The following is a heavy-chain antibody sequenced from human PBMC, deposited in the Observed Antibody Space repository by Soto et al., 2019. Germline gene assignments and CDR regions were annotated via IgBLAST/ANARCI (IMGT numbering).Heavy chain of an antibody. CDR2: INAGNDNT. Sequence: ASVKVSCKASGYTFTNYAMHWVRQAPGQRLEWMGWINAGNDNTKYSQKFQGRVTITRDTSASTAYMELSSLRSGDTAVYYCARDLAGFDPWGQGTLVTVSS. CDR3: ARDLAGFDP. CDR1: GYTFTNYA. D-gene: IGHD6-19*01. J-gene: IGHJ5*02. V-gene: IGHV1-3*01.